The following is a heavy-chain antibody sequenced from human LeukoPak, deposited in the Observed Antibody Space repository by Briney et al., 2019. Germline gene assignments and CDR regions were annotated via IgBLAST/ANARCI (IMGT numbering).Heavy chain of an antibody. CDR3: ARIAYDWDLYYFDY. CDR1: GGSISSYY. V-gene: IGHV4-4*07. D-gene: IGHD3-16*01. CDR2: IYTSGST. J-gene: IGHJ4*02. Sequence: SETLSLTCTVSGGSISSYYWSWIRRPAGKGLEWIGRIYTSGSTNYNPSLKSRVTMSVDTSKNQFSLKLSSVTAADTAVYYCARIAYDWDLYYFDYWGQGTLVTVSS.